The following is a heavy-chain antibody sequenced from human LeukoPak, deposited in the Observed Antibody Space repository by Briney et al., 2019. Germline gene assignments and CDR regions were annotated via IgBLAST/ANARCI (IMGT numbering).Heavy chain of an antibody. J-gene: IGHJ4*02. CDR1: GFAFSTAG. V-gene: IGHV3-30*03. CDR2: ISYGGSKT. CDR3: ARDKSDSVWGSYRLES. D-gene: IGHD3-16*02. Sequence: PGGSLRLSCAASGFAFSTAGMHWVRQAPGKGLEWVAVISYGGSKTYFEDSVKGRFTLSRDNSKNTMYLQMNSLRVEDTGVYYCARDKSDSVWGSYRLESWGQGTLVTVSS.